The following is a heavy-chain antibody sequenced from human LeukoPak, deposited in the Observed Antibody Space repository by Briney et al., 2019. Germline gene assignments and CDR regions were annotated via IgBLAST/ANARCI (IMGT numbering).Heavy chain of an antibody. J-gene: IGHJ4*02. CDR2: IYPGDSDT. CDR1: GYSFTSYW. CDR3: ARGGFSYWYYDSSGSNYLGNFDY. D-gene: IGHD3-22*01. Sequence: GESLKISCKGSGYSFTSYWIGWVRQMPGKGLEWMGIIYPGDSDTRYSPSFQGQVTISADKSISTAYLQWSSPKASDTAMYYCARGGFSYWYYDSSGSNYLGNFDYWGQGTLVTVSS. V-gene: IGHV5-51*01.